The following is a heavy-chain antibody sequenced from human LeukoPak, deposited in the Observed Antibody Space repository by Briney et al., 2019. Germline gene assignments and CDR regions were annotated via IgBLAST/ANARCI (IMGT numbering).Heavy chain of an antibody. CDR2: IYSGGST. CDR1: GFTFSSYW. D-gene: IGHD4/OR15-4a*01. Sequence: HAGGSLRLSCAASGFTFSSYWMNWVRQAPGKGLEWVSVIYSGGSTYYADSVKGRFTISRDNSKNTLYLQMNSLRAEDTAVYYCARRAGAYSHPYDYWGQGTLVTVSS. CDR3: ARRAGAYSHPYDY. V-gene: IGHV3-66*04. J-gene: IGHJ4*02.